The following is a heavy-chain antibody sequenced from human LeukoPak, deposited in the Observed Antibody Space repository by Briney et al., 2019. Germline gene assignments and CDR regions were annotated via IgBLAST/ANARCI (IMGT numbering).Heavy chain of an antibody. CDR2: INPGDSDT. V-gene: IGHV5-51*01. Sequence: ESLKISCQASGYSFTSSWIGWARKMPGKGLEWMAIINPGDSDTRYSPSFQGQVTISADKSISTVYLQWGSLKASDTAMYYCARQPGAGWFDPWGQGTLVTVSS. J-gene: IGHJ5*02. D-gene: IGHD3-10*01. CDR1: GYSFTSSW. CDR3: ARQPGAGWFDP.